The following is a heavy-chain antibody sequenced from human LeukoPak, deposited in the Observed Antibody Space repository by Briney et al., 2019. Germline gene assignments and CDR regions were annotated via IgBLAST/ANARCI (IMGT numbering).Heavy chain of an antibody. Sequence: GGSLRLSCAASGFTFSSYWMSWVRQAPGKGLEWVANIKQDGSEKYYVDSVKGRFTIPRDNAKNSLYLQMNSLRAEDTAVYYCAREGELYSSSWYYFDYWGQGTLVTVSS. D-gene: IGHD6-13*01. CDR3: AREGELYSSSWYYFDY. CDR1: GFTFSSYW. CDR2: IKQDGSEK. J-gene: IGHJ4*02. V-gene: IGHV3-7*03.